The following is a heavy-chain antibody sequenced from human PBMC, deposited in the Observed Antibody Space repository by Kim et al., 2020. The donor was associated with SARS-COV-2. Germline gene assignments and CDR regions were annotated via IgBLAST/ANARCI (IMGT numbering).Heavy chain of an antibody. V-gene: IGHV3-23*01. J-gene: IGHJ4*02. D-gene: IGHD3-3*01. Sequence: GGSLRLSCAASGFTFSNYAMSWVRQAPGKGLEWVSAVSGSGGRTYYADSVKGRFTISRDNSKNTLYLQMNSLRAEDTAVYNCAKDPYYDFWSGYYFDYWGRGTLVTVSS. CDR1: GFTFSNYA. CDR2: VSGSGGRT. CDR3: AKDPYYDFWSGYYFDY.